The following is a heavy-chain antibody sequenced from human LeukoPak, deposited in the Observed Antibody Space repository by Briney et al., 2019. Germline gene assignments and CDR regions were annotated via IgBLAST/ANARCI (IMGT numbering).Heavy chain of an antibody. V-gene: IGHV3-30*04. J-gene: IGHJ4*02. Sequence: GGSLRLSCAASGFTFSSYAMHWVRQAPGKGLEWVAVISYDGSNKYYADSVKGRFTISRDNSKNTLYLQMNSLRAEDTAVYYCARYASIGYSYGFYWGQGTLVTVSS. D-gene: IGHD5-18*01. CDR3: ARYASIGYSYGFY. CDR2: ISYDGSNK. CDR1: GFTFSSYA.